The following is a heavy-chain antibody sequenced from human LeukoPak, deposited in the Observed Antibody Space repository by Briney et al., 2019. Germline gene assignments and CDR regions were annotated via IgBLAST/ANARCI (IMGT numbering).Heavy chain of an antibody. D-gene: IGHD1-26*01. V-gene: IGHV3-33*03. Sequence: GGSLRLSCAASGFTFSIYGMQWVRQAPGKGLEWVAVIWYDGTEKYYADSVKGRFTISRDNAKKSVYLQMNSLRAEDTAVYYCAKWFRGSYFFDYWGQGTLVTVSS. CDR1: GFTFSIYG. J-gene: IGHJ4*02. CDR2: IWYDGTEK. CDR3: AKWFRGSYFFDY.